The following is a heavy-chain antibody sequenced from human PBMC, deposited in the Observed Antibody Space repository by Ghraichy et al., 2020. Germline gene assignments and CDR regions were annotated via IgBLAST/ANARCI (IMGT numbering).Heavy chain of an antibody. CDR3: AKALFGSSSSYGMDV. J-gene: IGHJ6*02. Sequence: GGSLRLSCAASGFTFDDYAMHWVRQAPGKGLEWVSGISWNSGSIGYADSVKGRFTISRDNAKNSLYLQMNSLRAEDTALYYCAKALFGSSSSYGMDVWGQGTTVTVSS. V-gene: IGHV3-9*01. CDR2: ISWNSGSI. D-gene: IGHD6-13*01. CDR1: GFTFDDYA.